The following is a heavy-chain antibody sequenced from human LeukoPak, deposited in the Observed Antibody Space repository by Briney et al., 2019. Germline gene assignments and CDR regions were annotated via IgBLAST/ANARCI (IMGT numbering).Heavy chain of an antibody. D-gene: IGHD1-26*01. V-gene: IGHV3-64*02. Sequence: GGSLGLSCVASGFSFRSYAIHWVRQAPGKGLEYVSVINTDGRITYYADSVKGRFTISRDNSKNTVYLQMGSLRGEDMAVYYCTRDGGSFCDFDYWAQGPLVPAPS. J-gene: IGHJ4*02. CDR1: GFSFRSYA. CDR2: INTDGRIT. CDR3: TRDGGSFCDFDY.